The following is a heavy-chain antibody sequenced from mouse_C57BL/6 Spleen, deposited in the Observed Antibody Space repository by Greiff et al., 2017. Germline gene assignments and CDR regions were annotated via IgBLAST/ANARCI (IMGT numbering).Heavy chain of an antibody. V-gene: IGHV1-64*01. CDR3: AIYYVSYFDY. Sequence: QVQLQQPGAELVKPGASVKLSCKASGYTFTSYWMHWVKQRPGQGLEWIGMLHPNSGSTNYNEKFKSKATLTVEQSSSTAYMQLRSLTSEDSAVXYCAIYYVSYFDYWGQGTTLTVSS. CDR1: GYTFTSYW. D-gene: IGHD1-1*01. J-gene: IGHJ2*01. CDR2: LHPNSGST.